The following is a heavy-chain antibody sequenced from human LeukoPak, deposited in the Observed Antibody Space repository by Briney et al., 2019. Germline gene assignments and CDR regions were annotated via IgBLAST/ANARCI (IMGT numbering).Heavy chain of an antibody. CDR1: GGSISSYY. J-gene: IGHJ5*02. CDR3: ARDLRNPQLYGSGFDP. V-gene: IGHV4-4*07. CDR2: IYTSGST. Sequence: PSETLSLTCTVSGGSISSYYWSWIRQPAGKGLEWIGRIYTSGSTNYHPSLKSRVTMSVDTSKNQFSLKLSSVTAADTAVYYCARDLRNPQLYGSGFDPWGQGTLVAVSS. D-gene: IGHD3-10*01.